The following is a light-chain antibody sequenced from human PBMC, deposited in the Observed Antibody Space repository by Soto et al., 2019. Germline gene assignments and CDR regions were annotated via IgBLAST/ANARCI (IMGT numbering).Light chain of an antibody. CDR3: QQRSNWPPIT. V-gene: IGKV3-11*01. J-gene: IGKJ5*01. CDR1: QSVSSSY. CDR2: DAS. Sequence: IVLTHSPGTLSFSPEERATLSCRASQSVSSSYLAWYQQKPGQAPRLLIYDASNRATGIPARFSGSGSGTDFTHTISSLEPEDFAVYYCQQRSNWPPITFGQGTRLEIK.